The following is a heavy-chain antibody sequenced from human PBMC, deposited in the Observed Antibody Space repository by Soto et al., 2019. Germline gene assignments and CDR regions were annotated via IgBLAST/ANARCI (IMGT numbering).Heavy chain of an antibody. D-gene: IGHD2-2*01. Sequence: GGSLRLSCAASGFTFSSYGMHWVRQAPGKGLEWVAVIWYDGSNKYYADSVKGRFTISRDNSKNTLYLQMNSLRAEDTAVYYCARDLEDIVVVRQLYYYYGMDVWGQGTTVTVSS. V-gene: IGHV3-33*01. J-gene: IGHJ6*02. CDR2: IWYDGSNK. CDR1: GFTFSSYG. CDR3: ARDLEDIVVVRQLYYYYGMDV.